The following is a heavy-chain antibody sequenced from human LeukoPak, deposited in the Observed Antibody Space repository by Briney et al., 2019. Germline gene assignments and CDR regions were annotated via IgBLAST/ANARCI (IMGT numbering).Heavy chain of an antibody. V-gene: IGHV3-23*01. CDR1: GFMFSNFA. D-gene: IGHD2-2*01. CDR3: AKDQGQAVVPRRFDY. J-gene: IGHJ4*02. Sequence: GRSLRLSCAASGFMFSNFAMSWVRQAPGKGLEWVSTIYYSGGNTYSADSVKGRFTISRDNAKNTLYLQMNSLRAEDTAVYYCAKDQGQAVVPRRFDYWGQGTLVTVSS. CDR2: IYYSGGNT.